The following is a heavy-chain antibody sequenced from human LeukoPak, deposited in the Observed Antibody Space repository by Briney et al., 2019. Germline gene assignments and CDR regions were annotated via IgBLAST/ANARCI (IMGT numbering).Heavy chain of an antibody. Sequence: PSETLSLTCTVSGGSISSSSYYWGWIRQPPGKGLEWIGSIYYSGSTYYNPSLKSRVTISVDTSKNQFSLKLSSVTAADTAVYYCARVYYDSSGYGLDYWGQGTLVTVSS. D-gene: IGHD3-22*01. CDR1: GGSISSSSYY. J-gene: IGHJ4*02. CDR3: ARVYYDSSGYGLDY. V-gene: IGHV4-39*07. CDR2: IYYSGST.